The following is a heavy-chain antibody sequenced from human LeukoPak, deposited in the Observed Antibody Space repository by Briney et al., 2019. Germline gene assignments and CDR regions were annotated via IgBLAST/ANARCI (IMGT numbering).Heavy chain of an antibody. CDR1: GYTFTSYD. J-gene: IGHJ3*02. CDR2: MNPNSGST. D-gene: IGHD3-22*01. CDR3: ARGLPQDYYDSSGYYSGGGFDI. V-gene: IGHV1-8*03. Sequence: ASVKVSCKASGYTFTSYDINWVRQATGQGLEWMGWMNPNSGSTGYAQKFQGRVTITRNTSISTAYMELSSLRSEDTAVYYCARGLPQDYYDSSGYYSGGGFDIWGQGTMVTVSS.